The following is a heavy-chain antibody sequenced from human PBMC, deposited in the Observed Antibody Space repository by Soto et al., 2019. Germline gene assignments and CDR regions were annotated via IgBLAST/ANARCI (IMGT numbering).Heavy chain of an antibody. J-gene: IGHJ5*02. CDR3: AHSSSWTYNWFDP. V-gene: IGHV4-39*01. Sequence: SETLSLTCTVSGGSISSSSYYWGWIRQPPGKGLEWIGSIYYSGSTYYNPSLKSRVTISVDTSKNQFSLKLSSVTAADTAVYYCAHSSSWTYNWFDPWGQGTLVTVS. D-gene: IGHD6-13*01. CDR2: IYYSGST. CDR1: GGSISSSSYY.